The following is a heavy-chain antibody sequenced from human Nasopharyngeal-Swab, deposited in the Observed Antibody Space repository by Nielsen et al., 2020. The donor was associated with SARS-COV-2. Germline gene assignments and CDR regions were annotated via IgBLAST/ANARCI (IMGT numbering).Heavy chain of an antibody. CDR3: ARERELQSHQYYYYMDV. J-gene: IGHJ6*03. CDR2: INAGSGQT. V-gene: IGHV1-3*01. CDR1: GYTFGNYA. Sequence: SVTVSCQASGYTFGNYAIQWVRQAPGQRREWMGWINAGSGQTRYSQTFQDRVTITRDTSASTVYMELSRLRPEDTAVYYCARERELQSHQYYYYMDVWSKGTTVAVSS. D-gene: IGHD2-2*01.